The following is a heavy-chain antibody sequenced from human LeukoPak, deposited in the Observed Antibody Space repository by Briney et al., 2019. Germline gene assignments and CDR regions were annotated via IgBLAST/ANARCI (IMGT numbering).Heavy chain of an antibody. CDR1: GYTFTSYD. D-gene: IGHD3-9*01. CDR2: MNPNSGNT. CDR3: ARGYDILTGYPSAGY. Sequence: ASVKVSCKASGYTFTSYDINWVRQATGQGLEWMGWMNPNSGNTGYAQKFKGRVTITRNTSISTAYMELSSLRSEDTAVYYCARGYDILTGYPSAGYWGQGTLVTVSS. J-gene: IGHJ4*02. V-gene: IGHV1-8*03.